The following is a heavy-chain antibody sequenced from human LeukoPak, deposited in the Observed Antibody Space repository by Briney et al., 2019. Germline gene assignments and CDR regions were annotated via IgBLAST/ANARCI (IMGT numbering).Heavy chain of an antibody. CDR1: GFTFSGYA. V-gene: IGHV3-23*01. CDR2: VTGSAAST. J-gene: IGHJ4*02. Sequence: GGSLRLSCAASGFTFSGYAMSWVRQAPGKGLEWVSTVTGSAASTYYAESVKGRFTISRDNSKNTLYLQMNSLRAEDTAVYYCAKDSPLIWYACGWSRNFFDYWGQGTLVTVSS. D-gene: IGHD6-19*01. CDR3: AKDSPLIWYACGWSRNFFDY.